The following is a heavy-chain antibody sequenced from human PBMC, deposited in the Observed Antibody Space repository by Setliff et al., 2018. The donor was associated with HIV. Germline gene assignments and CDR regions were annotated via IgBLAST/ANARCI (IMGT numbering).Heavy chain of an antibody. D-gene: IGHD4-17*01. CDR1: GYTFTSYD. CDR2: MNPNSGNT. J-gene: IGHJ6*02. Sequence: GASVKVSCKASGYTFTSYDINWVRQATGQGLEWMGWMNPNSGNTGYAQKFQGRVTITRNTSISTAYMELSSLRSEDTAVYYCAREQTTVTGGYYYYYYGMDVWGQGTTVTVS. V-gene: IGHV1-8*03. CDR3: AREQTTVTGGYYYYYYGMDV.